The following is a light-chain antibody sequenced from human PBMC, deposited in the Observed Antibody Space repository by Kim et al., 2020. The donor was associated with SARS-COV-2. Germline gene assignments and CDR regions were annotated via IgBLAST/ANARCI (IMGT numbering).Light chain of an antibody. Sequence: DIQMTQSPSSLSASVGDRVTITCQASQDINNYLNWYQQKGGKAPKLLIYDTSNLETGVPSRFSGSGSGTEFNFTIRSLQPEDIATYLCKQYDNLPLTFGGGTKREI. CDR1: QDINNY. V-gene: IGKV1-33*01. CDR3: KQYDNLPLT. J-gene: IGKJ4*01. CDR2: DTS.